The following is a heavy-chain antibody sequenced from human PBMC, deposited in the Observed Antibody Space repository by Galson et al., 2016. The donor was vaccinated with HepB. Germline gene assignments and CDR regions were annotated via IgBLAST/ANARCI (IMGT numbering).Heavy chain of an antibody. V-gene: IGHV1-2*02. CDR1: GFTFTDYY. CDR3: ATARRLRAAISHFDS. J-gene: IGHJ4*02. Sequence: SVKVSCKASGFTFTDYYIHWVRQAPGQGLEWMGWINPNSGGTKYAQKFHGRVTMTGDTSLTTVYMEATSLRSDDTAVYYRATARRLRAAISHFDSWGQGTLVTVSS. CDR2: INPNSGGT. D-gene: IGHD5/OR15-5a*01.